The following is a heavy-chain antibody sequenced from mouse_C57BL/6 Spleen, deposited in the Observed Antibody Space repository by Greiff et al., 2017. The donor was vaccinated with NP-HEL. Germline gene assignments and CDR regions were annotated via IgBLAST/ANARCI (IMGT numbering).Heavy chain of an antibody. CDR1: GYAFSSSW. CDR3: ATYLNWYFDV. J-gene: IGHJ1*03. D-gene: IGHD5-1*01. CDR2: IYPGDGDT. Sequence: VQLMESGPELVKPGASVKISCKASGYAFSSSWMNWVKQRPGKGLEWIGRIYPGDGDTNYNGKFKGKATLTADKSSSTAYMQLSSLTSEDSAVYFCATYLNWYFDVWGTGTTVTVSS. V-gene: IGHV1-82*01.